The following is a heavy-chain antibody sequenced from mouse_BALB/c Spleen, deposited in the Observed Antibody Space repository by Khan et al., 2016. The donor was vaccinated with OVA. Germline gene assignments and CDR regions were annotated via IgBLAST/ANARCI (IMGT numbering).Heavy chain of an antibody. D-gene: IGHD2-14*01. J-gene: IGHJ3*01. V-gene: IGHV1-26*01. Sequence: EVQLQQSGPDLVKTGASVKISCKASGYSFTAYYMNWVKLSHGKSLEGIGRINPNTDNTNYNQKFKGKAILTVDTSSSTAYMELRSLTSEDSAVYFCARGYDCFAYWGQGTLVTVSA. CDR2: INPNTDNT. CDR1: GYSFTAYY. CDR3: ARGYDCFAY.